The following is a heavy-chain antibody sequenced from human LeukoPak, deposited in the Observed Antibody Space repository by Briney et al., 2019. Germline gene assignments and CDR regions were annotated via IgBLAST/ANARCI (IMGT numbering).Heavy chain of an antibody. CDR3: ARSRSPRYYFDY. V-gene: IGHV1-2*02. CDR2: INPNSGGT. CDR1: GYTFTGYY. J-gene: IGHJ4*02. Sequence: GASVKASCKASGYTFTGYYMHWVRQAPGQGLEWMGWINPNSGGTNYAQKFQGRVTMTRDTSISTAYMELSRLRSDDTAVYYCARSRSPRYYFDYWGQGTLVTVSS.